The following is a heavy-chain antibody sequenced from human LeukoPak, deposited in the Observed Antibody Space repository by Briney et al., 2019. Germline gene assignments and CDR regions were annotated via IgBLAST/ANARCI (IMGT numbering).Heavy chain of an antibody. D-gene: IGHD6-13*01. CDR3: ARDGTAAGLYFDL. Sequence: GGSLKLSCAVSGFTFSDYWMNWVRQAPGKGLEWVASIRQDGGEKSYVDSVKGRLTISRDNTKHSLYLQMSSLRAEDTGVYYCARDGTAAGLYFDLWGQGTLVTVSS. CDR2: IRQDGGEK. J-gene: IGHJ4*02. V-gene: IGHV3-7*01. CDR1: GFTFSDYW.